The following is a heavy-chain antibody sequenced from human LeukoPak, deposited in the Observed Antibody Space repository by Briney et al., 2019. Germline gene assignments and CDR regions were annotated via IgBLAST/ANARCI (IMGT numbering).Heavy chain of an antibody. V-gene: IGHV3-15*01. D-gene: IGHD3-22*01. Sequence: GGCPRLSCAASGFTFSNAWMSWGRQAPGKGLEWVGRIKSKTDGGTTDYAAPVKGRFTITRDDSKNTLYLQMNSLKTEDTAVYYCTTDWYYYDSSGYYPAEYFQHWGQGTLVTVSS. CDR2: IKSKTDGGTT. J-gene: IGHJ1*01. CDR3: TTDWYYYDSSGYYPAEYFQH. CDR1: GFTFSNAW.